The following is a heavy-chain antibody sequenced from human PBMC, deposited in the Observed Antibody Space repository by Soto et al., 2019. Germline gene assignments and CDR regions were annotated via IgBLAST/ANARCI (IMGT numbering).Heavy chain of an antibody. J-gene: IGHJ4*02. CDR2: IYPGDSDT. CDR1: GDTFTSYW. Sequence: GASLKISCNGSGDTFTSYWIAWVRQMPGKGLEWMGIIYPGDSDTRYSPSFQGQVSISADKSISTAYLQWSSLKASDTAMYYCARQDGSALYYFDYWGQGTLVTVSS. CDR3: ARQDGSALYYFDY. D-gene: IGHD6-19*01. V-gene: IGHV5-51*01.